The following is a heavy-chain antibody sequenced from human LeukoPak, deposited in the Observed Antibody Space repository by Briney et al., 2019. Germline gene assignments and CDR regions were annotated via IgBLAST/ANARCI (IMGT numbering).Heavy chain of an antibody. J-gene: IGHJ5*02. D-gene: IGHD3-3*01. V-gene: IGHV1-69*13. CDR2: IIPIFGTA. CDR3: ATHSTYYDFWSGSWFDP. CDR1: VYTFTNYA. Sequence: EASVKVSCKASVYTFTNYAISWVRQAPGQGLEWMGGIIPIFGTANYAQKFQGRVTITADESTSTAYMELSSLRSEDTAVYYCATHSTYYDFWSGSWFDPWGQGTLVTVSS.